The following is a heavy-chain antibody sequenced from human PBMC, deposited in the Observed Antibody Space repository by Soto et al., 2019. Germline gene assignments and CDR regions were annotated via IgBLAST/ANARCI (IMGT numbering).Heavy chain of an antibody. CDR1: GGSISSSNW. CDR3: ARTTTYYYDSSGYYYLDY. Sequence: QVQLQESGPGLVKPSGTLSLTCAVSGGSISSSNWWSWVRQPPGKGLEWIGEIYHSGSTNYNPSLKSRVTISVDKSKNQFSLKLCSVTAADTAVYYCARTTTYYYDSSGYYYLDYWGQGTLVTVSS. J-gene: IGHJ4*02. V-gene: IGHV4-4*02. D-gene: IGHD3-22*01. CDR2: IYHSGST.